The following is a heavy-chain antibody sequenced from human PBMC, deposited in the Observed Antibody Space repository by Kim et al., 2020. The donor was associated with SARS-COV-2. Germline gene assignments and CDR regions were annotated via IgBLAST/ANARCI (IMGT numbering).Heavy chain of an antibody. CDR3: AKDVWGSDWSPYYYYGMDV. CDR1: GFTFDDYA. CDR2: ISWNSGSI. Sequence: GGSLRLSCAASGFTFDDYAMHWVRQAPGKGLEWVSGISWNSGSIGYADSVKGRFTISRDNAKNSLYLQMNSLRAEDTALYYCAKDVWGSDWSPYYYYGMDVGGQGTTVTVSS. V-gene: IGHV3-9*01. J-gene: IGHJ6*02. D-gene: IGHD6-19*01.